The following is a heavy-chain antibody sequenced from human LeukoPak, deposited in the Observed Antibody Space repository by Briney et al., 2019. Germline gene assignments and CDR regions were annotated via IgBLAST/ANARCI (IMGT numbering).Heavy chain of an antibody. CDR3: AKGRGLVSPDDH. CDR2: IYSGGST. Sequence: GGSLRLSCAASGFTVSSNYMSWVRQAPGKGLEWVSVIYSGGSTYYADSVKGRFTISRDNSKNTLYLQMNSLKAEDTAVYYCAKGRGLVSPDDHWGQGTLVTVSS. CDR1: GFTVSSNY. D-gene: IGHD3/OR15-3a*01. J-gene: IGHJ4*02. V-gene: IGHV3-53*01.